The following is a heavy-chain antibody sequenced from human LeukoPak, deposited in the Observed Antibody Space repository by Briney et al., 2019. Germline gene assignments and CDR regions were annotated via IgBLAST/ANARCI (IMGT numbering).Heavy chain of an antibody. Sequence: GGSLTLSCAASGFTFSSYGMHWVRQAPGKGLEWVAVIWYDGSNKYYADSVKGRFTISRDNSKTTLYLQMNSLRAEDTAVYYCARLGSSWSLDYWGQGTLVTVSP. V-gene: IGHV3-33*01. CDR2: IWYDGSNK. D-gene: IGHD6-13*01. CDR3: ARLGSSWSLDY. CDR1: GFTFSSYG. J-gene: IGHJ4*02.